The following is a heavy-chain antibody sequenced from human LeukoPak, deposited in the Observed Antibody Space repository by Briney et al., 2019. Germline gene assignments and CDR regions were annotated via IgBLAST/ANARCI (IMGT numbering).Heavy chain of an antibody. CDR3: ARDFGYCSGGSCYTRMDV. CDR1: GFTFSSNW. Sequence: GGSLRLSCAASGFTFSSNWMSWVRQAPGKGLEWVSNTKEDGGEKNYVDSVKGRFIISRDNAKNSLYLQMISLRAEDTAVYYCARDFGYCSGGSCYTRMDVWGKGTTVTVSS. D-gene: IGHD2-15*01. CDR2: TKEDGGEK. J-gene: IGHJ6*03. V-gene: IGHV3-7*01.